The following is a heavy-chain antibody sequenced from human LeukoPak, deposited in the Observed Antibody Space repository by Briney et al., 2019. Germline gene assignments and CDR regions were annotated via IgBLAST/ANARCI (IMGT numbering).Heavy chain of an antibody. V-gene: IGHV3-23*01. CDR2: ISGSGGST. Sequence: PGGSLRLSCAASGFTFSSYAMSWVRQAPGKGLEWVSAISGSGGSTYYADSVKGRFTISRDNSKNTLYLQMNSLRAEDTAVYYCARDRHSSGFLYYYYGMDVWGQGTTVTVSS. CDR3: ARDRHSSGFLYYYYGMDV. J-gene: IGHJ6*02. D-gene: IGHD6-19*01. CDR1: GFTFSSYA.